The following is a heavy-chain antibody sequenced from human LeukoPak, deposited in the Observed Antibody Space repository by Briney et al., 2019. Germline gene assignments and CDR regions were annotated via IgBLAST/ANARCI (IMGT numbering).Heavy chain of an antibody. CDR1: GDSISSGDYY. D-gene: IGHD2-15*01. CDR3: ARDRGNWVVGCSGGSCYHYYMDV. V-gene: IGHV4-61*10. Sequence: PSETLSLTCTVSGDSISSGDYYWSWIRQPAGKGLEWIGYIYYSGSTNYNPSLKSRVTISVDTSKNQFSLKLSSVTAADTAVYYCARDRGNWVVGCSGGSCYHYYMDVWGKGTTVTVSS. J-gene: IGHJ6*03. CDR2: IYYSGST.